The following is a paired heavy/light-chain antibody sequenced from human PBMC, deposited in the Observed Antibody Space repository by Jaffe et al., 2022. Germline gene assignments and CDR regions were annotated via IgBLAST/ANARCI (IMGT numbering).Light chain of an antibody. CDR2: TDN. J-gene: IGLJ2*01. V-gene: IGLV1-44*01. CDR1: SSNIGDNI. Sequence: QSVLTQPPSASGTPGQRVSISCSGSSSNIGDNIVNWYQQLPGTAPKLLIYTDNQRPSGVPNRFSGSRSGTSASLAISGLQSEDEADYFCASWDDSLNGILFGGGTKLTVL. CDR3: ASWDDSLNGIL.
Heavy chain of an antibody. D-gene: IGHD3-9*01. CDR1: GFTFSNYA. J-gene: IGHJ4*02. V-gene: IGHV3-23*01. CDR3: AKIPYFDILTGYYTYLDF. Sequence: EVQLLESGGGLVQPGGSLRLSCAASGFTFSNYAMNWVRQAPGKGLEWVSTLSGSGDSTYYADSVRGRFTISRDNSKNTLYLSMNSLRAEDTAVYYCAKIPYFDILTGYYTYLDFWGQGTLVTVSS. CDR2: LSGSGDST.